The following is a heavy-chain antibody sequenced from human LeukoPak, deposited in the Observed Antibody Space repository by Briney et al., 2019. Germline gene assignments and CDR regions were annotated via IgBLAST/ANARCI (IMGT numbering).Heavy chain of an antibody. J-gene: IGHJ5*02. CDR1: GGTFSSYA. D-gene: IGHD6-13*01. Sequence: GASVKVSCKASGGTFSSYAISWVRQAPGQGLEWMGRIIPILGIANYAQKFQGRVTITADKSTSTAYMELSSLRSEDTAVYYCARDSQQLVLGENWFDPWGQGTLVTVSS. CDR2: IIPILGIA. V-gene: IGHV1-69*04. CDR3: ARDSQQLVLGENWFDP.